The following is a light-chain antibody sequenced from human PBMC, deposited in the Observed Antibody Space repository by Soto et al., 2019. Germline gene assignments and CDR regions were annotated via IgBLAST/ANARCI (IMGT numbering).Light chain of an antibody. CDR3: QQHGSSPIT. V-gene: IGKV3-20*01. J-gene: IGKJ5*01. Sequence: EIVLTQSPGTLSLSPGERATLSCRASQSVGSNYLAWYQQKPGQAPRLLIYGASSRATGIPDRFSGSGSGTDFTLTISRLEPEDFAVYYCQQHGSSPITFGQGTRLEIK. CDR2: GAS. CDR1: QSVGSNY.